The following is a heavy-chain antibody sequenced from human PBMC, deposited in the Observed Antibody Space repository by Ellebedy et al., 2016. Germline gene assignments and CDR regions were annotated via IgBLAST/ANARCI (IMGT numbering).Heavy chain of an antibody. Sequence: GESLKISCAASGFTVSSNYMSWVRQAPGKGLEWVSVIYSGGSTYYADSVKGRFTISRDNSKNTLYLQMNSLRAEDTAVYYCARVYSYGQCPDYFDYWGQGTLVTVSS. J-gene: IGHJ4*02. D-gene: IGHD5-18*01. CDR1: GFTVSSNY. V-gene: IGHV3-53*01. CDR3: ARVYSYGQCPDYFDY. CDR2: IYSGGST.